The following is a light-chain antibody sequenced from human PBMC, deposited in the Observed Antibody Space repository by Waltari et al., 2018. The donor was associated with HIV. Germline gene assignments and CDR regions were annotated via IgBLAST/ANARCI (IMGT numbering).Light chain of an antibody. V-gene: IGLV3-25*03. Sequence: SSELTQPPSVSVSPGQTARISCSGDTVSKHYAYWYQQKPGQAPVVVIIKDTERPSGIPERFSGSSSGKTVTLTIRGVQAEDEADYYCQSSDNSEHMIFGGGTKLTVL. CDR1: TVSKHY. CDR2: KDT. J-gene: IGLJ2*01. CDR3: QSSDNSEHMI.